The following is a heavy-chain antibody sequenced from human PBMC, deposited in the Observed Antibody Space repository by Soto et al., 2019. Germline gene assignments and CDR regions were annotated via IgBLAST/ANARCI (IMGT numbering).Heavy chain of an antibody. CDR2: ISAHTCNK. V-gene: IGHV1-18*04. D-gene: IGHD3-22*01. CDR3: ARLPRKTSGYYSFYFDS. J-gene: IGHJ4*02. Sequence: QVQLVQSGGEVKKPGASVKVSCKASGYTFSNHSILWVRQAPGQGLEWMGWISAHTCNKCYAQRFQGRVTMTNDTSTSTAYMEVRSLRSDDTDVYYCARLPRKTSGYYSFYFDSWGQGTLFTVSS. CDR1: GYTFSNHS.